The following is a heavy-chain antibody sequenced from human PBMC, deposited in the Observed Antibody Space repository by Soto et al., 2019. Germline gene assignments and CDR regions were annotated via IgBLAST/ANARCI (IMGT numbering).Heavy chain of an antibody. CDR2: ISGTSSRS. Sequence: PGGSLRLSCAASGFNFGDYAMNWVRQAPGEGLEWVSGISGTSSRSSYAESVRGRFTISRDNLNNTLSLQMHSLRAEDTAVYYCARGGRYTHAYGDYSYAMDVWGQGTTVTV. CDR1: GFNFGDYA. CDR3: ARGGRYTHAYGDYSYAMDV. V-gene: IGHV3-23*01. D-gene: IGHD5-18*01. J-gene: IGHJ6*02.